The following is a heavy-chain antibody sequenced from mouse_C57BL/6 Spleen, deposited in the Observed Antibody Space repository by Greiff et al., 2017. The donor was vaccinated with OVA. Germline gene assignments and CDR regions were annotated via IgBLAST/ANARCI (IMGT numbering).Heavy chain of an antibody. CDR3: TTGGNKEYFDY. V-gene: IGHV14-4*01. CDR1: GFNIKDDY. CDR2: IDPENGDT. Sequence: EVKLQQSGAELVRPGASVKLSCTASGFNIKDDYMHWVKQRPEQGLEWIGWIDPENGDTEYASKFQGKATITADTSSNTAYLQLSSLTSEDTAVYYCTTGGNKEYFDYWGQGTTLTVSS. D-gene: IGHD2-1*01. J-gene: IGHJ2*01.